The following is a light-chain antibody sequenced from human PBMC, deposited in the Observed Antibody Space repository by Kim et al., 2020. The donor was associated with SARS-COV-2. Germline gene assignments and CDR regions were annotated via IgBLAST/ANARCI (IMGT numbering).Light chain of an antibody. J-gene: IGKJ1*01. CDR1: QSVSSS. CDR3: QQYDSLPRT. V-gene: IGKV3-15*01. CDR2: GAS. Sequence: SVSPRERVTLSCRASQSVSSSLAWYRQRPGQPPRLLFYGASTRATGIPARFSGSGSGTDFTLTITGLQSEDFAIYYCQQYDSLPRTFGQGTKVEI.